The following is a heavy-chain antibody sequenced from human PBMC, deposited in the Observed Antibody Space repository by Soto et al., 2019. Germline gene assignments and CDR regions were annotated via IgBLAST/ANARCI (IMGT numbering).Heavy chain of an antibody. CDR1: GGTFSSYA. D-gene: IGHD5-12*01. V-gene: IGHV1-69*01. Sequence: ASVKFSCKASGGTFSSYAISWVRQAPGQGLEWMGGIIPIFGTANYAQKFQGRVTITADESTSTAYMELSSLRSEDTAVYYCARGRDGYNRGGYFDYWGQGTLVTVS. CDR3: ARGRDGYNRGGYFDY. CDR2: IIPIFGTA. J-gene: IGHJ4*02.